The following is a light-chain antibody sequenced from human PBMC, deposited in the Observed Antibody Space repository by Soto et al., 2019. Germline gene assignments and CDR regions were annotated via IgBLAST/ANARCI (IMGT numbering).Light chain of an antibody. V-gene: IGKV1-5*03. CDR3: QQYQSNSQ. Sequence: DIQMTQSPSTLSASVGDRVTITCRASQNKSSWVAWYQQKPGKAPNLLIYKASSLESCVPSRFSGSGSGTEFTLTISSLQPDDFATYYCQQYQSNSQFGQGTRWIS. CDR1: QNKSSW. J-gene: IGKJ1*01. CDR2: KAS.